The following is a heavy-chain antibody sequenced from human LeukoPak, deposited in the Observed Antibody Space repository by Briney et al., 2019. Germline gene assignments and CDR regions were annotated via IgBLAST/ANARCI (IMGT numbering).Heavy chain of an antibody. CDR3: AKFDPPIRYSSSPLGNY. CDR2: ISGSGGST. CDR1: GFTFSSYA. J-gene: IGHJ4*02. D-gene: IGHD6-6*01. V-gene: IGHV3-23*01. Sequence: GGSLRLSCAASGFTFSSYAMSWVRQAPGKGLEWVSAISGSGGSTYYADSVKGRFTISRDNSKNTLYLQMNSLRAEDTAVYYCAKFDPPIRYSSSPLGNYWGQGTLVTVSS.